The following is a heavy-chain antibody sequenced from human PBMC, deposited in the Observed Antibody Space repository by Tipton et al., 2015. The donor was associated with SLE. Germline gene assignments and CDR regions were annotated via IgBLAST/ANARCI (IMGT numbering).Heavy chain of an antibody. J-gene: IGHJ6*02. CDR2: IYHSGST. D-gene: IGHD2-21*01. Sequence: TLSLTCAVYGGSFSGYYWSWIRQPPGKGLEWIGEIYHSGSTYYNPSLKSRVTISVDTSKNQFSLKLSSVTAADTAVYYCARHPAQYCGGDCYFLYYGMDVWGQGTTVTVSS. CDR3: ARHPAQYCGGDCYFLYYGMDV. CDR1: GGSFSGYY. V-gene: IGHV4-34*01.